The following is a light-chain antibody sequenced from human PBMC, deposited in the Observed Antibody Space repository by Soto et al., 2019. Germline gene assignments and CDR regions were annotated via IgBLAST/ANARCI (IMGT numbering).Light chain of an antibody. Sequence: EIVLTQHPATLCSSPGESATLSCSASQSVSSYLAWYQQKPGQAPRLLIYDSSNRATGIPARFSGSGSGTDLTLTIISLEPEAFAVYYCQQRSTCPTNTFGPGTRLEI. J-gene: IGKJ5*01. CDR2: DSS. CDR3: QQRSTCPTNT. CDR1: QSVSSY. V-gene: IGKV3-11*01.